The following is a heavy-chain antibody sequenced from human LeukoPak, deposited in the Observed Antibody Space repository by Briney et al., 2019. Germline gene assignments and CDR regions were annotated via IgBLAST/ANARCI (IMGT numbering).Heavy chain of an antibody. J-gene: IGHJ4*02. D-gene: IGHD2-2*02. CDR2: ISSSSSTI. Sequence: GGSLRLSCAASGFTFSSYSMNWVRQAPGKGLEWVSYISSSSSTIYYADSVKGRFTISRDNAKNSLYLQTNSLRDEDTAVYYCARRYCSSTSCYTDYWGQGTLVTVSS. V-gene: IGHV3-48*02. CDR3: ARRYCSSTSCYTDY. CDR1: GFTFSSYS.